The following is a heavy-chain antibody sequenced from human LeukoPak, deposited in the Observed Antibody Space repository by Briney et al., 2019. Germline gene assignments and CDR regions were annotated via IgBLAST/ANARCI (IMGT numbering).Heavy chain of an antibody. CDR2: INTDGSTT. Sequence: GGSLRLSCAASGFTLSSYWMYWVRQAPGKGLVWVSRINTDGSTTNYADSVKGRFTISRDNAKNTLFLQMNSLRLEDTAGYYCARGTRGFDPWGQGTLVTVSS. D-gene: IGHD2-2*01. J-gene: IGHJ5*02. CDR3: ARGTRGFDP. CDR1: GFTLSSYW. V-gene: IGHV3-74*01.